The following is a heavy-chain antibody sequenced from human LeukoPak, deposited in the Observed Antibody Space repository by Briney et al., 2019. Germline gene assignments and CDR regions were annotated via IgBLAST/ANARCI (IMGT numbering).Heavy chain of an antibody. CDR1: GVTFSDFW. CDR3: ASFEYKYSF. V-gene: IGHV3-7*01. D-gene: IGHD2/OR15-2a*01. CDR2: MNQDESQK. J-gene: IGHJ4*02. Sequence: PGGSLRLSCEAPGVTFSDFWMTWVRQAPGKGLEWVATMNQDESQKYYVDSVKGRFTISRDNAKNALFLQMNSLRGEDTAIYYCASFEYKYSFGGQGTLVTVSS.